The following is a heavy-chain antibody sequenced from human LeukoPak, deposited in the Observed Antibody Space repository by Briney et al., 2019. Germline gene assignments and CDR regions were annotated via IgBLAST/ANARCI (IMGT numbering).Heavy chain of an antibody. J-gene: IGHJ3*02. V-gene: IGHV3-48*01. D-gene: IGHD3-9*01. Sequence: GGSLRLSCAASGFTFSSYSMNWVRQAPGKGLEWVSYISSSSTIYYADSVKGRFTISRDNAKNSLYLQMNSLRAEDTAVYYCAGRLRYFDWWRANDAFDIWGQGTMVTVSS. CDR1: GFTFSSYS. CDR3: AGRLRYFDWWRANDAFDI. CDR2: ISSSSTI.